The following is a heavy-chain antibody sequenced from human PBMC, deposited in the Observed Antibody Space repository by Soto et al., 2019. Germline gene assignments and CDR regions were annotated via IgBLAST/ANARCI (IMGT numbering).Heavy chain of an antibody. CDR3: AKHAEYQLVSWFDP. CDR2: ISTSSSNI. Sequence: GGSLRLSCAASGFTFSSYSMNWVRQAPGKGLEWVSSISTSSSNIYYADSVKGRFTISRDNAKNSLYLQMNSLRAEDTAFYYCAKHAEYQLVSWFDPWGQGTLVTVSS. V-gene: IGHV3-21*04. J-gene: IGHJ5*02. CDR1: GFTFSSYS. D-gene: IGHD2-2*01.